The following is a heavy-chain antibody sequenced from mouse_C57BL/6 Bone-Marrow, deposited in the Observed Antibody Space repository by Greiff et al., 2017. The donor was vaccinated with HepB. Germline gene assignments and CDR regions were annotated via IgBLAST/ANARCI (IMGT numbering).Heavy chain of an antibody. CDR1: GFSFNTYA. CDR3: VRGITTVVAYYFDY. J-gene: IGHJ2*01. CDR2: IRSKSNNYAT. V-gene: IGHV10-1*01. D-gene: IGHD1-1*01. Sequence: EVQLMESGGGLVQPKGSLKLSCAASGFSFNTYAMNWVRQAPGKGLEWVARIRSKSNNYATYYADSVKDRFTISRDDSESMLYLQMNNLKTEDTAMYYCVRGITTVVAYYFDYWGQGTTLTVSS.